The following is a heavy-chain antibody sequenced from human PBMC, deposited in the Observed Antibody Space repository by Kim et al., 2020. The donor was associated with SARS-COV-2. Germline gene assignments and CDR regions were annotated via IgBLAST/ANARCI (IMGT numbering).Heavy chain of an antibody. V-gene: IGHV4-34*01. CDR2: LTHSGST. D-gene: IGHD2-2*02. CDR3: TRGRVGVVPAPVLGLWPYYDYFTLDV. Sequence: SETLSLTCAVYGWSFSGHSWTFIRQPPGKGLEWIGALTHSGSTKYNPSLKSRLTISIDMSKNQFSLKLTSVTAADTGLYYCTRGRVGVVPAPVLGLWPYYDYFTLDVWGHGTTVIVSS. J-gene: IGHJ6*02. CDR1: GWSFSGHS.